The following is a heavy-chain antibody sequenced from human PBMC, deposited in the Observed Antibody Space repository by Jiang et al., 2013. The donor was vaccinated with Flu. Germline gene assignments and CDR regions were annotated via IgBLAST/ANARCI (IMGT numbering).Heavy chain of an antibody. CDR3: ARLSTGATWSGDAFDI. V-gene: IGHV6-1*01. CDR1: GDSVSSNSAA. D-gene: IGHD1-26*01. Sequence: QTLSLTCAISGDSVSSNSAAWNWIRQSPSRGLEWLGRTYYRSKWYNDYAVSVKSRITINPDTSKNQFSLQLNSVTPEDTAVYYCARLSTGATWSGDAFDIWGQGTMVTVSS. CDR2: TYYRSKWYN. J-gene: IGHJ3*02.